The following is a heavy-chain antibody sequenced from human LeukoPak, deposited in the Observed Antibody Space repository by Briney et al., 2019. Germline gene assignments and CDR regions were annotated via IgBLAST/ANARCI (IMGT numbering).Heavy chain of an antibody. J-gene: IGHJ6*03. CDR1: GFTVSSNH. Sequence: GGSLRLSCAASGFTVSSNHMSWVRQAPGKGLEWVSVIYSGGSTYYADSVKGRVTISRDNSKNTLYLQMNSLRAEDTAVYYCARDYSSWYSHYMDVWGKGTTVTVSS. CDR2: IYSGGST. V-gene: IGHV3-53*01. D-gene: IGHD6-13*01. CDR3: ARDYSSWYSHYMDV.